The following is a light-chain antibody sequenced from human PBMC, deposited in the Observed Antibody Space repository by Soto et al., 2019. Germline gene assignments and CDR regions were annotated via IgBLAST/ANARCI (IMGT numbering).Light chain of an antibody. V-gene: IGKV1-33*01. CDR1: QDIKTN. CDR3: QQSDNFPFT. Sequence: DIQMTQSPSSLSASVGDRVTITCQASQDIKTNLNWFQQKSGKAPRLLVYDASNLETGVTSRVSGIGSGTEFTFTISSLQPEDAATYYCQQSDNFPFTFRPGTKVDI. CDR2: DAS. J-gene: IGKJ3*01.